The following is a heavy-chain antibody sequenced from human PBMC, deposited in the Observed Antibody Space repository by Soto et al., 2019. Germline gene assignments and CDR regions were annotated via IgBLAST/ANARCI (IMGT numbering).Heavy chain of an antibody. Sequence: PSETLSLTCTVSGGSIRSSSYYWGWIRQPPGKGLEWIGSIYYSGSTYYNPSLKSRVTISVDTSKNQFSLKLSSVTAADTAVYYCARGHPGVYAIGPHDYWGQGTLVTVSS. J-gene: IGHJ4*02. V-gene: IGHV4-39*01. CDR1: GGSIRSSSYY. CDR3: ARGHPGVYAIGPHDY. CDR2: IYYSGST. D-gene: IGHD2-8*01.